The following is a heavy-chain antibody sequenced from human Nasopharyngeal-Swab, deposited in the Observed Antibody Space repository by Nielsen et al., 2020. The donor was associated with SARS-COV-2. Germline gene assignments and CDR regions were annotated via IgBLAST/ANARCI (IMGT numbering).Heavy chain of an antibody. V-gene: IGHV3-30*03. CDR3: ARDAPAHYGAFY. Sequence: GGSLRLSCVGSGFTFSSFWMNWVRQAPGKGLEWVAFIAHDASNEYYGDSVKGRFSISRDSSKNTLYLQMDSLRGEDTAVYYCARDAPAHYGAFYWGRGTLVTVSS. J-gene: IGHJ4*02. CDR2: IAHDASNE. CDR1: GFTFSSFW. D-gene: IGHD4-17*01.